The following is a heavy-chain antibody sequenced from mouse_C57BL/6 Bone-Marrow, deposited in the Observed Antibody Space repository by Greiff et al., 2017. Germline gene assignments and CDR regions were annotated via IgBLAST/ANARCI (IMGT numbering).Heavy chain of an antibody. J-gene: IGHJ4*01. CDR2: IHPNSGST. D-gene: IGHD1-1*01. CDR3: AREDFYYGSHYAMDY. CDR1: GYTFTSYW. Sequence: VQLKQPGAELVKPGASVKLSCKASGYTFTSYWMHWVKQRPGQGLEWIGMIHPNSGSTNYNEKFKSKATLTVDKSSSTAYMQLSSLTSEDSAVYYCAREDFYYGSHYAMDYWGQGTSVTVSS. V-gene: IGHV1-64*01.